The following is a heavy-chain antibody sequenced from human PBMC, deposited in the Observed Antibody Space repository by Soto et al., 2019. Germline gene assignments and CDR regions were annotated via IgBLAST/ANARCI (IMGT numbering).Heavy chain of an antibody. V-gene: IGHV1-18*01. CDR2: INPDSGGT. CDR3: ARDRGKVAVAGTQRWFDP. J-gene: IGHJ5*02. D-gene: IGHD6-19*01. Sequence: ASVKVSCKASGYTFTDYYIHWVRQAPGQGLEWVGWINPDSGGTNLAQKLQGRVTMTTDTSTSTAYMELSSLRSDDTAVYYCARDRGKVAVAGTQRWFDPWGQGTLVTVSS. CDR1: GYTFTDYY.